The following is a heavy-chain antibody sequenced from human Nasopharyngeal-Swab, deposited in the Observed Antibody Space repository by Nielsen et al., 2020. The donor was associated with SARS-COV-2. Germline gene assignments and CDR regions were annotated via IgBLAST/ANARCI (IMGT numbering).Heavy chain of an antibody. D-gene: IGHD5-18*01. CDR3: AKRSGYSYGPDYYYYYMDV. V-gene: IGHV3-23*01. Sequence: GESLKIYWAASGCNFSSYAMTWVRQARGKGLAGVSAISGSGGSTYYADSVRGRFTISRDNSKNTLYLQMNSPRSEDTAVYYCAKRSGYSYGPDYYYYYMDVWGKGTTVTVSS. J-gene: IGHJ6*03. CDR1: GCNFSSYA. CDR2: ISGSGGST.